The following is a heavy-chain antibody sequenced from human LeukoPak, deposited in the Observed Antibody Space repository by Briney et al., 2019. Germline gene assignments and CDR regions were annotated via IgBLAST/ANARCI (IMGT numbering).Heavy chain of an antibody. J-gene: IGHJ4*02. D-gene: IGHD3-22*01. CDR1: GFTFSRYS. CDR2: ISSSSSYI. Sequence: GGSLRLSCAASGFTFSRYSMNWVGQAAGKGLEWVSSISSSSSYIYYADSVKGRFTISIDNAKNSLYLQMNSLRAEDTAVYYCAREMGSSYYDSSGYYGFFDYWGQGTLVTVSS. V-gene: IGHV3-21*01. CDR3: AREMGSSYYDSSGYYGFFDY.